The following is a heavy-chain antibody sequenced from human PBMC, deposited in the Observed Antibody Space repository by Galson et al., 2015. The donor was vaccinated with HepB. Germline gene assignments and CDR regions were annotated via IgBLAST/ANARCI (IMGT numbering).Heavy chain of an antibody. CDR3: AKDAEETVVVVAATSCFDY. J-gene: IGHJ4*02. D-gene: IGHD2-15*01. CDR1: GFTFSSYA. Sequence: SLRLSCAASGFTFSSYAMSWVRQAPGKGLEWVSAISGSGGSTYYADSVKGRFTISRDNSKNTLYLQMNSLRAEDTAVYYCAKDAEETVVVVAATSCFDYWGQGTLVTVSS. CDR2: ISGSGGST. V-gene: IGHV3-23*01.